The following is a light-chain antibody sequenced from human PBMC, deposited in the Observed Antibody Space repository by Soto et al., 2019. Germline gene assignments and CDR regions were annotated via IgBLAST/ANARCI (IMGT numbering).Light chain of an antibody. Sequence: EVVMTQSPATLSVSPGERATLSCRASQDVSSNLVWYQQKSGQAPRLLIYGASTRATDIPARFSGSGSGTEFTLTISSLQSEDFAVYYCQQFKNWPITFGQGTRLEIK. J-gene: IGKJ5*01. CDR1: QDVSSN. CDR3: QQFKNWPIT. V-gene: IGKV3-15*01. CDR2: GAS.